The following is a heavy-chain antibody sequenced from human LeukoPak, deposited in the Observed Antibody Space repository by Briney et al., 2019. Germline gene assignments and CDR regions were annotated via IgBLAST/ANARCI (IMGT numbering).Heavy chain of an antibody. D-gene: IGHD5-24*01. CDR1: GYTFTGYY. Sequence: ASVKVSCKASGYTFTGYYIHWVRQAPGQGLEWMGWINPKSGGANYAQKFQGRVTMTRDTSISTAYMELSRLRSVDTAVYYCARDRYGDGFAHLDYWGQGALVTVSS. J-gene: IGHJ4*02. CDR2: INPKSGGA. CDR3: ARDRYGDGFAHLDY. V-gene: IGHV1-2*02.